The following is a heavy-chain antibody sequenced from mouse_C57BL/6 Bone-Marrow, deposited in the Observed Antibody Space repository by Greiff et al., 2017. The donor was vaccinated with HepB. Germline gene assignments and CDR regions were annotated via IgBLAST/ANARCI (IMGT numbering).Heavy chain of an antibody. Sequence: VQLQQSGPGLVKPSQSLSLTCSVTGYSITSGYYWNWIRQFPGNKLEWMGYISYDGSNNYNPSLKNRISITRDTSKNQFFLKLNSVTTEDTATYYCARWGTTVVATDYAMDYWGQGTSVTVSS. CDR1: GYSITSGYY. D-gene: IGHD1-1*01. CDR3: ARWGTTVVATDYAMDY. CDR2: ISYDGSN. J-gene: IGHJ4*01. V-gene: IGHV3-6*01.